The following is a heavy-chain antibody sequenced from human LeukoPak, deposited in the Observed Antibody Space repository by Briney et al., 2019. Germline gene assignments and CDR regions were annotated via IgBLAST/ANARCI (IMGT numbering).Heavy chain of an antibody. J-gene: IGHJ4*02. Sequence: GGSLRLSCAASGFTFSSYWMHWVRQAPGKGLVWVSRINSDESSTSYADSVKGRFTISRDNAENTLYLQVNSLRAEDTAVYYCARAKTTVTTRVDYFDSWGQGTLVTVSS. D-gene: IGHD4-17*01. CDR2: INSDESST. CDR1: GFTFSSYW. CDR3: ARAKTTVTTRVDYFDS. V-gene: IGHV3-74*01.